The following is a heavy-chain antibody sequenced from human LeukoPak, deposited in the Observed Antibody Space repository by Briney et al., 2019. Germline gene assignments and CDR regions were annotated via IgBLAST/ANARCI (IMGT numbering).Heavy chain of an antibody. Sequence: PGGSLRLSCAGSGCTFSSYAMHWVRQAPGKGLEWVAVISYDGSNKYYADSVKGRFTISRDNSKNTLYLQMNSLRAEDTAVYYCARGWSTVTTFDYWGQGTLVTVSS. V-gene: IGHV3-30-3*01. D-gene: IGHD4-17*01. CDR3: ARGWSTVTTFDY. J-gene: IGHJ4*02. CDR2: ISYDGSNK. CDR1: GCTFSSYA.